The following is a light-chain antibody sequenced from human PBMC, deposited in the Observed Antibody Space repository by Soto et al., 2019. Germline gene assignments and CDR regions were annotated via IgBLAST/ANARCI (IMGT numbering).Light chain of an antibody. V-gene: IGKV3-11*01. J-gene: IGKJ4*01. CDR2: DAS. Sequence: EIVLTQSPATLSLSPGERATLSCRASQSVSSYLAWYQQKPGQAPRLLIYDASNSATGIPARFSGSGSGTDFTLTISRLEPEDFAVYYCQQRSNWPSFGGGTKVEIK. CDR1: QSVSSY. CDR3: QQRSNWPS.